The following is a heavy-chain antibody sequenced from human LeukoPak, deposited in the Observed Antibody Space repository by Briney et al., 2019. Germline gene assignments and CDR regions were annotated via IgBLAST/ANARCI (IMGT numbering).Heavy chain of an antibody. Sequence: GASVKVSCKASGYTFTSYGISWVRQAPGQGLEWMGWISAYNGNTNYAQKLQGRVTMTTDTSTSTAYMELRSLRSGDTAVYYCARDLFGAEAPYYYYYGMDVWGQGTTVTVSS. J-gene: IGHJ6*02. CDR3: ARDLFGAEAPYYYYYGMDV. CDR1: GYTFTSYG. V-gene: IGHV1-18*01. CDR2: ISAYNGNT. D-gene: IGHD3-3*01.